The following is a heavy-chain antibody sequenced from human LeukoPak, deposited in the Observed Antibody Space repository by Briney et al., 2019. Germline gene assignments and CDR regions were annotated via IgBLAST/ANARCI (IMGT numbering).Heavy chain of an antibody. J-gene: IGHJ5*02. CDR3: ARGYDSSGYYYRYHWFDP. Sequence: SQTLSITCTVSGGSISSGGYYWSWIRQHPGKGLEWIGYIYYSGSTYYNPSLKSRVTISVDTSKNQFSLKLSSVTAADTAVYYCARGYDSSGYYYRYHWFDPWGQGTLVTVSS. CDR2: IYYSGST. D-gene: IGHD3-22*01. CDR1: GGSISSGGYY. V-gene: IGHV4-31*03.